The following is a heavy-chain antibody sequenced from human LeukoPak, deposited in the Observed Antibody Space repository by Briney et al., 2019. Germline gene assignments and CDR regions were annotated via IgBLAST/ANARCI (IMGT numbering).Heavy chain of an antibody. Sequence: PGGSLRLSCVASGSGFTFSEFWMGWVRQAPGERLEWVANIKGDGSETYYVDSVKGRLTISRDNVKNSVYLQMNSLRADDTSLYRCAREAYCGGPSCFAVNYMDVWGKGTTVTVSS. CDR3: AREAYCGGPSCFAVNYMDV. D-gene: IGHD2-21*01. J-gene: IGHJ6*03. V-gene: IGHV3-7*01. CDR1: GSGFTFSEFW. CDR2: IKGDGSET.